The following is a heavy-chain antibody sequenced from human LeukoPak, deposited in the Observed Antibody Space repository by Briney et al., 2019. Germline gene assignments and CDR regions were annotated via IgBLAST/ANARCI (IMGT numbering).Heavy chain of an antibody. CDR2: IYYSGST. CDR3: VRGRGSYGPYYFDY. J-gene: IGHJ4*02. CDR1: GGSISPYY. V-gene: IGHV4-59*12. Sequence: SETLSLTCTVSGGSISPYYWSWIRQPPGKGLEWIGYIYYSGSTNYNPSLKSRVTISLDTSRNQFSLKLNSVTAADTAVYYCVRGRGSYGPYYFDYWGQGTPVTVSS. D-gene: IGHD1-26*01.